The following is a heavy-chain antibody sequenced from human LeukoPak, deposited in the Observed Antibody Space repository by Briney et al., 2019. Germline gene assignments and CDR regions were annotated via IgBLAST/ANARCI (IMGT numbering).Heavy chain of an antibody. CDR3: ASLGYRDAFDI. J-gene: IGHJ3*02. CDR2: INPSGGST. D-gene: IGHD2-15*01. CDR1: GYTFTSYY. Sequence: ASVNVSCTASGYTFTSYYMHWVRQAPGQGLEWMGIINPSGGSTSYAQKFQGRVTMTRDTSTSTVYMELSSLRSEDTAVYYCASLGYRDAFDIWGQGTMVTVSS. V-gene: IGHV1-46*01.